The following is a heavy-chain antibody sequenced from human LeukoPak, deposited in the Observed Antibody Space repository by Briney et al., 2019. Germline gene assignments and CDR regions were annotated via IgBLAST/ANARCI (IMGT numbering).Heavy chain of an antibody. D-gene: IGHD2-2*01. CDR1: GYTFTGYY. V-gene: IGHV1-2*02. CDR2: INPNSGGT. CDR3: ARGGGYCSSTSCYRYFDY. J-gene: IGHJ4*02. Sequence: GASVKVSCKASGYTFTGYYMHWVRQAPGQGLEWMGWINPNSGGTNYAQKFQGRVTMTRDTSISTAYIELSRLRSDDTAVYYFARGGGYCSSTSCYRYFDYWGQGTLVTVSS.